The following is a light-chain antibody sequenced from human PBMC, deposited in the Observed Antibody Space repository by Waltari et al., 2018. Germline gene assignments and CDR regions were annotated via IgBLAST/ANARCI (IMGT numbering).Light chain of an antibody. CDR2: VKA. Sequence: SSELTQDPAVSVALGQTVRITCQGDSLRSYYASWYQQKPGQAPLLVIYVKAHRPSGIPDRVSGSSTGNTATLTIAGAQAEDEADYYSNSRDSSGNHLVYGGETKLTVL. V-gene: IGLV3-19*01. CDR3: NSRDSSGNHLV. J-gene: IGLJ2*01. CDR1: SLRSYY.